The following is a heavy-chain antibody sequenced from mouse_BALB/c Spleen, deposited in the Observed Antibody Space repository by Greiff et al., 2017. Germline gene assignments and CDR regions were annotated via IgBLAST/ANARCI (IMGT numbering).Heavy chain of an antibody. CDR3: ARDLNWTGAY. J-gene: IGHJ3*01. D-gene: IGHD4-1*01. V-gene: IGHV5-4*02. CDR1: GFTFSDYY. Sequence: EVKLEESGGGLVKPGGSLKLSCAASGFTFSDYYMYWVRQTPEKRLEWVATISDGGSYTYYPDSVKGRFTISRDNAKNNLYLQMSSLKSEDTAMYYCARDLNWTGAYWGQGTLVTVSA. CDR2: ISDGGSYT.